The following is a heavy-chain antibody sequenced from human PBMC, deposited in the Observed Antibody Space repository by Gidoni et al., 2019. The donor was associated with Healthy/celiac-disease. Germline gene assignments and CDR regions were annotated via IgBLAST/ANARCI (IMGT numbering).Heavy chain of an antibody. CDR1: GYPLTELS. Sequence: QVQLVQSGAEVKKPGASVKVSCQVSGYPLTELSMHWVRQAPGKGLEWMGGFDPEDGETIYAQKFQGRVTMTEDTSTDTAYMELSSLRSEDTAVYYCATEIVGATSSRPHDKGPDWGQGTLVTVSS. CDR2: FDPEDGET. J-gene: IGHJ4*02. D-gene: IGHD1-26*01. CDR3: ATEIVGATSSRPHDKGPD. V-gene: IGHV1-24*01.